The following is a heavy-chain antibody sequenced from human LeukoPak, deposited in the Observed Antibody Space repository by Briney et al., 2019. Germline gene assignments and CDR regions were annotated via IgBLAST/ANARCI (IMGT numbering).Heavy chain of an antibody. Sequence: GGSLRLSCAASGFTFSSYWMHWVRQAPGKGLVWVSRINSDGSSTSYADSVKGRFTISRDNSKNTLYLQMNSLRAEDTAVYYCATNGDPKNAFDIWGQGTMVTVSS. J-gene: IGHJ3*02. V-gene: IGHV3-74*01. D-gene: IGHD4-17*01. CDR2: INSDGSST. CDR1: GFTFSSYW. CDR3: ATNGDPKNAFDI.